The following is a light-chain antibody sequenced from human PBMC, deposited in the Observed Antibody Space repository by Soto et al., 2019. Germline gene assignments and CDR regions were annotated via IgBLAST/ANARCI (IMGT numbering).Light chain of an antibody. CDR2: EVS. CDR1: SSDVGGYNY. V-gene: IGLV2-14*01. CDR3: SSYTSSSIYV. Sequence: QSALTQPASVSGSPGQSITISCTGTSSDVGGYNYVSWYQQHPGKAPKLMIYEVSNRPSGVSNRFSGSKSGNTASLTISGLQAEDEADYYCSSYTSSSIYVSGTGTKLTVL. J-gene: IGLJ1*01.